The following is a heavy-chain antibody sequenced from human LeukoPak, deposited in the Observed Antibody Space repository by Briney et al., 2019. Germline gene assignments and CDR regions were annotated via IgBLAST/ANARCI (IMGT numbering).Heavy chain of an antibody. CDR1: GGSISSSSYY. V-gene: IGHV4-39*01. CDR3: ARSPPRYYGSGTYYWFDP. Sequence: PSETLSLTCTVSGGSISSSSYYWGWIRQPPGKGLEWIGSIYYSGSTYYNPSLKSRVTISVDTSEKQFSLKLSSVTAADTAVYYCARSPPRYYGSGTYYWFDPWGQGTLVTVSS. D-gene: IGHD3-10*01. CDR2: IYYSGST. J-gene: IGHJ5*02.